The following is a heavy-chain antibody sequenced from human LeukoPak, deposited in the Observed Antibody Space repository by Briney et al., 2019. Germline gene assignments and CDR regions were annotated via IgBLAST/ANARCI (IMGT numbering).Heavy chain of an antibody. CDR3: AKPPMVRGVDYFDY. Sequence: GGSLRLSCAASGFRFSNYEMNWVRQAPGKGLEWVSYISSSGNSIKYADSVRGRFTISRDNAKNTLYLQMNNLRAEDTAIYYCAKPPMVRGVDYFDYWGQGTLVTVSS. V-gene: IGHV3-48*03. D-gene: IGHD3-10*01. CDR1: GFRFSNYE. J-gene: IGHJ4*02. CDR2: ISSSGNSI.